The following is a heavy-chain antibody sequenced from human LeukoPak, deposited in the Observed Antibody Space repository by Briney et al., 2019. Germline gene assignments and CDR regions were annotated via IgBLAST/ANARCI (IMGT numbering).Heavy chain of an antibody. CDR1: GYTFTSYD. CDR3: ARAAYYDFWSGYYDPDCMDG. V-gene: IGHV1-8*01. J-gene: IGHJ6*02. D-gene: IGHD3-3*01. CDR2: MNPNSGHT. Sequence: DSGTVSCKPSGYTFTSYDINWERQATGQGLEWIGWMNPNSGHTSYAQTFQGTVSLSRHTSIRTAYMEPSSLRSEGTAMYYCARAAYYDFWSGYYDPDCMDGWGQGTTVTVSS.